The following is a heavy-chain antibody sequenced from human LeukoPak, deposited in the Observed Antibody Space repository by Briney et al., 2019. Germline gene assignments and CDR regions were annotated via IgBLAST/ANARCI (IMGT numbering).Heavy chain of an antibody. D-gene: IGHD3-9*01. Sequence: ASVKVSCKASGYTFTSYGISWVRQAPGQGLEWMGWISAYNGNTNYVQKLQGRVTMTTDTSTSTAYMELRSLRSDDTTVYYCARARGLYDILTGIDYWGQGTLVTVSS. CDR2: ISAYNGNT. CDR3: ARARGLYDILTGIDY. CDR1: GYTFTSYG. J-gene: IGHJ4*02. V-gene: IGHV1-18*01.